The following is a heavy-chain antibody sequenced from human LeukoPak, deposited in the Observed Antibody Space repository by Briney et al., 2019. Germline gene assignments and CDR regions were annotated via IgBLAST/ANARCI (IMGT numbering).Heavy chain of an antibody. D-gene: IGHD1-26*01. CDR1: GFTFSSYS. CDR2: ISSSSTYL. CDR3: ARRAKIVGATGAFDI. Sequence: PGGSLRLSCAASGFTFSSYSMNWVRQAPGKGLEWVSSISSSSTYLYYADSVKGRFTISRDDAKNSLYLQMNSLRAEDTAVYYCARRAKIVGATGAFDIWGQGTMVTVSS. J-gene: IGHJ3*02. V-gene: IGHV3-21*01.